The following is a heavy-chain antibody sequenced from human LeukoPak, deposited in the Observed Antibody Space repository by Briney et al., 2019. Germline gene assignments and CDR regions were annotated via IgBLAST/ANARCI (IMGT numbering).Heavy chain of an antibody. CDR3: ARGGLTYDFWSGYYTY. CDR2: INPNSGGT. D-gene: IGHD3-3*01. Sequence: GSSPKLFCHTFGNTFTGYCMDLGRHGTGKGNEWMGWINPNSGGTTYAQKFQRRVTMTRDTSISTAYMELSRLRSDDTAVYYCARGGLTYDFWSGYYTYWGQGTLVTVSS. J-gene: IGHJ4*02. CDR1: GNTFTGYC. V-gene: IGHV1-2*02.